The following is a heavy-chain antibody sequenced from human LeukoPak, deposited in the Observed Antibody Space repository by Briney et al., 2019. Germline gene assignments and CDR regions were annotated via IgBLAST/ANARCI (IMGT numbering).Heavy chain of an antibody. Sequence: SETLSLTCTVSGGSISSYYWSWIRQPAGKGLEWIGRIYTSGSTNYNPSLKSRVTMSVDTSKNQFSLKLSSVTAADTAVYYCARIDSSGWYLYYFDYWGQGTLVTVSS. CDR1: GGSISSYY. V-gene: IGHV4-4*07. CDR3: ARIDSSGWYLYYFDY. D-gene: IGHD6-19*01. J-gene: IGHJ4*02. CDR2: IYTSGST.